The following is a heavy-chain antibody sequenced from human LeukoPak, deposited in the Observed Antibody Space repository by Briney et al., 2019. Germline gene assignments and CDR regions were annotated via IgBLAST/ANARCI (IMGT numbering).Heavy chain of an antibody. J-gene: IGHJ4*02. CDR2: ISSSSSYI. V-gene: IGHV3-21*01. CDR3: ALTVYGSGSYWDY. CDR1: GFTFSSYS. D-gene: IGHD3-10*01. Sequence: GGSLRLSCAASGFTFSSYSMNWVRQAPGKGLEWVSSISSSSSYIYYADSVKGRFTISRDDAKNSLYLQMNGLRAEDTAMYYCALTVYGSGSYWDYWGQGTLVTVSS.